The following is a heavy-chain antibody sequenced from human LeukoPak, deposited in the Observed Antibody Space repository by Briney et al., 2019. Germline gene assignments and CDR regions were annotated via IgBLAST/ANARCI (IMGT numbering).Heavy chain of an antibody. J-gene: IGHJ6*03. D-gene: IGHD2-15*01. CDR1: GYSISSGYY. CDR2: IYHSGST. V-gene: IGHV4-38-2*02. Sequence: PSGTLSLTCTVSGYSISSGYYWGWIRQPPGKGLEWIGSIYHSGSTYYNPSLKSRVTISADTSKNQFSLKLSSVTAADTAVYYCASFYCSGGSCYQYYYYYYMDVWGKGTTVTISS. CDR3: ASFYCSGGSCYQYYYYYYMDV.